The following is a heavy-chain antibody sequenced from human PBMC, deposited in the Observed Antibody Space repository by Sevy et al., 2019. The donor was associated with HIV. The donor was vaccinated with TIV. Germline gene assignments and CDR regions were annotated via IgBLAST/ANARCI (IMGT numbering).Heavy chain of an antibody. CDR3: AKVTYYYDSSGYYYDY. CDR2: ISYDGSNK. V-gene: IGHV3-30*18. D-gene: IGHD3-22*01. CDR1: GFTFSSYG. Sequence: GGSLRLSCAASGFTFSSYGMHWVRQAPGKGLEWVAVISYDGSNKYYADSVKGRFTIYRDNSKNTLYLQMKSLRAEDTAVYYCAKVTYYYDSSGYYYDYWGQGTLVTVSS. J-gene: IGHJ4*02.